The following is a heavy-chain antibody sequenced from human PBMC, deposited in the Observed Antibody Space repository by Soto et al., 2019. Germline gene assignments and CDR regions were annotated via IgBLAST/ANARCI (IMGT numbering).Heavy chain of an antibody. CDR2: MNPSSGNT. CDR3: AKVSRSGSAIDFDY. CDR1: GNTFSRYD. V-gene: IGHV1-8*01. J-gene: IGHJ4*02. Sequence: GASVKVSWKASGNTFSRYDINWGRQATGQGREGMEWMNPSSGNTGYAHTLQGRVTMTRNTSISTAYMELSSLRSEDTAVYYCAKVSRSGSAIDFDYWGQGTLVTVSS. D-gene: IGHD3-22*01.